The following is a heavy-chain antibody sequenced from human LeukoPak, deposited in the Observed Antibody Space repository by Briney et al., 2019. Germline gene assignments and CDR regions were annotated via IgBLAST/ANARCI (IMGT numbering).Heavy chain of an antibody. Sequence: GGSLRLSCAASGFTFSSYWMSWVRQAQGKGLEWVANIKQEGSEKYYVDSVKGGFNISRDTANNSLYLQMNSLRAEDTAVYYCARLWFGEFATFAYWGQGPLVTVSS. CDR3: ARLWFGEFATFAY. J-gene: IGHJ4*02. CDR1: GFTFSSYW. V-gene: IGHV3-7*01. D-gene: IGHD3-10*01. CDR2: IKQEGSEK.